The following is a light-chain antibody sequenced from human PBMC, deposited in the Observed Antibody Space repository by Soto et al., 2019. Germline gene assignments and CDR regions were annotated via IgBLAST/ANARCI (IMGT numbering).Light chain of an antibody. Sequence: QSALTQPASVSGSPGQSITISCTGTSSDVGGYNYVSWYQQHPGKAPKLMIYEVSNRPPGVSNRFSGSKSGNTASLTISGLQAEDEADYYCSSYTSSSPVLFGGGTQLTVL. CDR1: SSDVGGYNY. CDR2: EVS. J-gene: IGLJ2*01. V-gene: IGLV2-14*01. CDR3: SSYTSSSPVL.